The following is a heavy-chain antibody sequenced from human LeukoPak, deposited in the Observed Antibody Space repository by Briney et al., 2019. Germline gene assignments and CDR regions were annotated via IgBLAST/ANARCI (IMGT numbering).Heavy chain of an antibody. Sequence: GGSLRLSCTASGFTLGNYGTHWVRQAPGKGLEWVSFMRKDGSDKKYVDSVKGRFTISRDNSKNTLYLQMNNLRAGDTAVYYCAVSDDSDVWSGYWGQGTLVTVSS. CDR1: GFTLGNYG. CDR2: MRKDGSDK. V-gene: IGHV3-30*02. J-gene: IGHJ4*02. D-gene: IGHD3-3*01. CDR3: AVSDDSDVWSGY.